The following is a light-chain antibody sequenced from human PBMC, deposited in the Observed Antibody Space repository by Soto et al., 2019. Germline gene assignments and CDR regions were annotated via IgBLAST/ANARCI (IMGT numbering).Light chain of an antibody. CDR2: EVT. J-gene: IGLJ1*01. V-gene: IGLV2-14*02. CDR1: NSDLGTYNL. Sequence: QSALTQPASVSGSPGQSITISCTGTNSDLGTYNLVSWYQQHPGKAPKTIIYEVTKRPSGVSKRFSGSKSGNTASLTISGLRTDDEADYFCSSYTSRATVVFGTGTKLTVL. CDR3: SSYTSRATVV.